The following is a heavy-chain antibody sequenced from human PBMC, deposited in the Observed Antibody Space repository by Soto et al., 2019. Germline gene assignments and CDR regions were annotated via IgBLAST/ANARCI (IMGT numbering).Heavy chain of an antibody. CDR3: ARIRRRTNTPEARLDH. CDR2: ISPYTGNR. J-gene: IGHJ4*02. Sequence: QIQLEQSGAEVKTPGASVKVSCKASGYTFTSYGISWVRQAPGQGLEWVGWISPYTGNRNYTESLQGRVTMTTDTPTSTAYMELKSLTSDATAVYFCARIRRRTNTPEARLDHWGQGSLVTVSS. CDR1: GYTFTSYG. V-gene: IGHV1-18*01.